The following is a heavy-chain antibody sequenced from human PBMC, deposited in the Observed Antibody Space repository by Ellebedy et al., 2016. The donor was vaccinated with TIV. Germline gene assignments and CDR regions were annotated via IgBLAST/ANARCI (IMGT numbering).Heavy chain of an antibody. Sequence: PGGSLRLSCAASGFTFSSYAMSWVRQAPGKGLQWVSSISPRGGTTYSADSAKGRFTISRDNSKNTLYLQMSSLRAEDTALYYCARDRINGIAVTSPGAYYFDYWGQGTLVTVSS. D-gene: IGHD6-19*01. CDR2: ISPRGGTT. V-gene: IGHV3-23*01. CDR1: GFTFSSYA. J-gene: IGHJ4*02. CDR3: ARDRINGIAVTSPGAYYFDY.